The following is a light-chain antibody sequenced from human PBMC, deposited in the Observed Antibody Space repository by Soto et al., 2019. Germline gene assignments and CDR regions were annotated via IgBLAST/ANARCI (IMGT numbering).Light chain of an antibody. V-gene: IGKV3-20*01. CDR1: QSVSKSN. J-gene: IGKJ1*01. CDR2: GAS. Sequence: EIVLTQSPGTLSLSPGEKATLSCRASQSVSKSNLAWYQQKTGQAPRLLIYGASSRATGIPDRFSGSGSGTDFTLTISRLEPEDFAVYYCQQYGTSPRTFGQGTKVEIK. CDR3: QQYGTSPRT.